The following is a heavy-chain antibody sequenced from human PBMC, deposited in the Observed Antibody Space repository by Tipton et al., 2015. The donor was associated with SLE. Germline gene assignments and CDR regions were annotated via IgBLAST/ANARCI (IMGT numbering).Heavy chain of an antibody. CDR1: GFTFTGYY. CDR3: ARARLRDQGGFEYYNPGMDV. V-gene: IGHV3-11*01. CDR2: IDGSTTT. J-gene: IGHJ6*02. D-gene: IGHD3-16*01. Sequence: SLRLSCAASGFTFTGYYMLWICQAPGKGLEWVSHIDGSTTTYYAGSVMGRFAISRDNAKNSVYLQMNSLRVEDTAVYYCARARLRDQGGFEYYNPGMDVWGQGTTVTVSS.